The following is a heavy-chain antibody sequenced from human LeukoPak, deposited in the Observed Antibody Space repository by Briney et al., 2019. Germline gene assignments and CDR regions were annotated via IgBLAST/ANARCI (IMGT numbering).Heavy chain of an antibody. CDR3: ASTGGGNSLSWFDP. V-gene: IGHV1-18*01. CDR1: GYTFTSYG. J-gene: IGHJ5*02. CDR2: IGAYNGNT. Sequence: ASVKVSCKASGYTFTSYGISWVRQAPGQGLEWMGWIGAYNGNTNYAQKLQGRVTMATDTSTSTAYMELRSLRSDDTAVYYCASTGGGNSLSWFDPWGQGTLVTVSS. D-gene: IGHD4-23*01.